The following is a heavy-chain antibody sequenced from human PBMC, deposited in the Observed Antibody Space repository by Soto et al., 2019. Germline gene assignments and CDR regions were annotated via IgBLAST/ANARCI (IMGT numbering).Heavy chain of an antibody. Sequence: GGSLRLSCAASGFTFSSYAMSWVRQAPGKGLEWVSAISGSGGSTYYADSVKGRFTISRDNSKNTLYLQLNSLRAEDTAVYYCAKAHPPYQLLPHYYYYDMDVWGQGTTVTVSS. CDR1: GFTFSSYA. D-gene: IGHD2-2*01. CDR3: AKAHPPYQLLPHYYYYDMDV. CDR2: ISGSGGST. V-gene: IGHV3-23*01. J-gene: IGHJ6*02.